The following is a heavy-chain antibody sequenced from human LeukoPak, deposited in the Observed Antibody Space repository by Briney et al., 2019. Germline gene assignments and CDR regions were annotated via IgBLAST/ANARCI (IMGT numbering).Heavy chain of an antibody. V-gene: IGHV3-23*01. CDR3: AKESYYDSSGILG. J-gene: IGHJ4*02. CDR2: ISGSGGST. Sequence: GGSLRLSCAASGFSFSSYTMNWVRQAPGKGLEWVSAISGSGGSTYYADSVKGRFTISRDNSKNTLYLQMNSLRAEDTAVYYCAKESYYDSSGILGWGQGTLVTVSS. D-gene: IGHD3-22*01. CDR1: GFSFSSYT.